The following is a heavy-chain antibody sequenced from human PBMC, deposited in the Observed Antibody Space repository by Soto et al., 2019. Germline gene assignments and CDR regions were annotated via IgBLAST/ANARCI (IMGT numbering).Heavy chain of an antibody. Sequence: SETLSLTCTVSGGSISSGGDYWSWIRQHPGKGLEWIGYIYYSGNTYYNPSLKSRVIISVDMSKNQFSLKLSSVTAADTAVYYCARVGGGNLDFDSWGQGTLVTVSS. D-gene: IGHD2-21*02. V-gene: IGHV4-31*03. CDR2: IYYSGNT. J-gene: IGHJ4*02. CDR1: GGSISSGGDY. CDR3: ARVGGGNLDFDS.